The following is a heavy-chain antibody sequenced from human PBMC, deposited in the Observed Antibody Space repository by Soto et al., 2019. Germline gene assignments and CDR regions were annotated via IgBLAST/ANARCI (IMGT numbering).Heavy chain of an antibody. CDR3: ASAWLGYCSSTSCYPSGMDV. CDR1: GFTFSSYW. Sequence: EVQLVESGGGLVQPGGSLRLSCAASGFTFSSYWMHWVRQAPGKGLVWVSRINSDGSSTSYADSVKGRFTISRDNAKNTLYLQMNSLRAEDTAVYYCASAWLGYCSSTSCYPSGMDVWGQGTTVTVSS. J-gene: IGHJ6*02. V-gene: IGHV3-74*01. D-gene: IGHD2-2*01. CDR2: INSDGSST.